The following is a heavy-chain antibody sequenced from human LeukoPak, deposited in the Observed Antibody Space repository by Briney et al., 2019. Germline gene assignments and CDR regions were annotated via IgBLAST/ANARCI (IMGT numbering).Heavy chain of an antibody. D-gene: IGHD1-26*01. V-gene: IGHV3-23*01. J-gene: IGHJ4*02. CDR3: AKPSSGKYPPTGY. CDR2: ISGSGDRT. Sequence: GGSLRLSCAASGFTVSSNYMNWVRQAPGKGLEWVSAISGSGDRTHYADSVKGRFTISRDNSKNTLYLQINSLRAEDTAVYYCAKPSSGKYPPTGYWGQGTLVTVSS. CDR1: GFTVSSNY.